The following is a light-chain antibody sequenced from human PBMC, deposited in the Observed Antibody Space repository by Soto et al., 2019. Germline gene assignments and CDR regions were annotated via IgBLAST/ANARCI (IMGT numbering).Light chain of an antibody. CDR2: GSS. CDR3: QLYGSSIFT. Sequence: EIVLTQSPGTLSLSPGERATLSCRASQSVSSSYLAWYQQKPGQAPRLLIHGSSSRDTGIRDRFSGSGSGTDFTLTISRLEPEDFTVDYCQLYGSSIFTVGAGTKVDIK. J-gene: IGKJ3*01. V-gene: IGKV3-20*01. CDR1: QSVSSSY.